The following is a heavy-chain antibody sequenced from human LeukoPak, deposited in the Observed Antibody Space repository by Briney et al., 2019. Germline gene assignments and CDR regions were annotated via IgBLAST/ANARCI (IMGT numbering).Heavy chain of an antibody. CDR1: GLTLSRYV. CDR3: ARDPDELGQYYFDY. D-gene: IGHD7-27*01. Sequence: GGSLRLSCAASGLTLSRYVIHWVRQAPGKGLEWVAVISNDGSNKDYADSVKGRFTISRDNSKNTLHLQMTSLRPEDTAVYYCARDPDELGQYYFDYWGQGTLVTVSS. J-gene: IGHJ4*02. V-gene: IGHV3-30*04. CDR2: ISNDGSNK.